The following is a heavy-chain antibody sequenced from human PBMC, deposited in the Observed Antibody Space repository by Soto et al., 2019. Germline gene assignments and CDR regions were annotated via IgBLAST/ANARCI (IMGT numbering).Heavy chain of an antibody. CDR3: ARVTRGVAIGYFHC. Sequence: PSETLSLTCAVSVVSISSSNWWSWVRQPPGKGLEWIGEIYHSGSTNYNPSLKSRVTISVDKSKNQFSLKLSSVTAADTAVYYCARVTRGVAIGYFHCLGQGTRVTVSS. J-gene: IGHJ4*02. CDR2: IYHSGST. CDR1: VVSISSSNW. D-gene: IGHD3-10*01. V-gene: IGHV4-4*02.